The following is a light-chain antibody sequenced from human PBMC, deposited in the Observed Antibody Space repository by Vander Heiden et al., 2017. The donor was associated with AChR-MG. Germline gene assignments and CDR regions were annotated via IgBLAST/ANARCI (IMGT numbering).Light chain of an antibody. V-gene: IGKV3-15*01. J-gene: IGKJ2*03. CDR2: GSS. CDR1: QSVSTN. Sequence: EIVMTQSPATLSVSPGERATLSCRASQSVSTNLAGYQQKPGQAPRLLIYGSSTRATAIKHRSSGSGSGTELTLTISSLKSEDFEVDDGQQCNSFDHRAKLEIQ. CDR3: QQCNS.